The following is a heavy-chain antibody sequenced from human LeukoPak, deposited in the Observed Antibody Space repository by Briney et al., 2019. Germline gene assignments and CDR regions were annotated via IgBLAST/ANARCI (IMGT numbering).Heavy chain of an antibody. CDR3: ARNTPWGGTPAFGY. J-gene: IGHJ4*02. Sequence: SETLSLTCTVSGGSISGYYWSWIRQPPGKGLEWIGYIYYSGITNYNPSLKSRVILSVDTSRNNFSLKLSSVTAADTAVYYCARNTPWGGTPAFGYGGREPLVIVSS. V-gene: IGHV4-59*08. D-gene: IGHD1-1*01. CDR1: GGSISGYY. CDR2: IYYSGIT.